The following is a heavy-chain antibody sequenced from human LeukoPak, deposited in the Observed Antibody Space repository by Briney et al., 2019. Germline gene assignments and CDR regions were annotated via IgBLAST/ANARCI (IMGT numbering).Heavy chain of an antibody. CDR3: ARDPYNGAYSEGYYYYYMDV. CDR1: AYTFTNYD. V-gene: IGHV1-8*03. D-gene: IGHD1-1*01. CDR2: MNPNSGDT. J-gene: IGHJ6*03. Sequence: ASVKVSCKASAYTFTNYDINWVRQATGQGLEWMGWMNPNSGDTGFAQKFQGRVTITRNTSISTAYMELSSLRVEDTAIYYCARDPYNGAYSEGYYYYYMDVWGKGTTVTVSS.